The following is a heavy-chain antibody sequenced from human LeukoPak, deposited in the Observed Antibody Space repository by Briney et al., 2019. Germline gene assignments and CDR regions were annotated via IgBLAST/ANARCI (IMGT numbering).Heavy chain of an antibody. Sequence: GGSLRLSCAASGFTFSSYSMNWVRQAPGKGLEWVSSISSSSSYIYYADSVKGRFTISRDNAKNSLYLQTNSLRAEDTAVYYCARDEVAMISLDYWGQGTLVTVSS. D-gene: IGHD5-12*01. CDR1: GFTFSSYS. CDR2: ISSSSSYI. V-gene: IGHV3-21*01. CDR3: ARDEVAMISLDY. J-gene: IGHJ4*02.